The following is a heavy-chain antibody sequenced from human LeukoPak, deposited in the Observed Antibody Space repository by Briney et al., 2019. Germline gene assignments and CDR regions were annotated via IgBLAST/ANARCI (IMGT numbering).Heavy chain of an antibody. D-gene: IGHD6-13*01. CDR3: ARDRNLYSSTWYLGGDY. V-gene: IGHV3-30-3*01. Sequence: PGRSLRLSCAASGFTFSNYAMHCVRQAPGKGLEWVAVISYDGTNKYYADSVEGRFTISRDNSKNTVFLQMNSLRPEDTAMYYCARDRNLYSSTWYLGGDYWGQGTLVTVSS. J-gene: IGHJ4*02. CDR2: ISYDGTNK. CDR1: GFTFSNYA.